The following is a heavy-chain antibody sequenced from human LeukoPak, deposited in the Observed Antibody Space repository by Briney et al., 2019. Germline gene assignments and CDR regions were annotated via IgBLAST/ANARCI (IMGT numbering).Heavy chain of an antibody. V-gene: IGHV1-69*13. CDR1: GGTFSSYA. D-gene: IGHD6-19*01. J-gene: IGHJ4*02. CDR3: AREGSGWVNFDY. CDR2: IIPILGTA. Sequence: GASVKVSCKASGGTFSSYAISWVRQAPGQGLEWMGGIIPILGTANYAQKFQGRVTITADESTSTAYMELSSLRSEDTAVYYCAREGSGWVNFDYWGQGTLVTVSS.